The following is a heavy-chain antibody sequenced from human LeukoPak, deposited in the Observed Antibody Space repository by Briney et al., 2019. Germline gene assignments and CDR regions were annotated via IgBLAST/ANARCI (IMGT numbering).Heavy chain of an antibody. CDR1: GFTFSSYW. Sequence: GGSLRLSCAASGFTFSSYWMNRVRQAPGKGLEWVANINQDGSEKYYVDSVKGRFSISRDIARNSLCLQMNSLRAEDTAVYYCARWGLYNWNSFDYWGQGALVTVSS. J-gene: IGHJ4*02. D-gene: IGHD1-1*01. CDR2: INQDGSEK. CDR3: ARWGLYNWNSFDY. V-gene: IGHV3-7*01.